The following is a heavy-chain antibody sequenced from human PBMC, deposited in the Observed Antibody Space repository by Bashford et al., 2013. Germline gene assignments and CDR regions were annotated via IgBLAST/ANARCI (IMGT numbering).Heavy chain of an antibody. CDR3: ARGRPRYYDSSGPVDY. Sequence: WVRQAPGQGLEWMAWMNPNSGNTGYAQKFQGRVTITADKSTSTAYMELSSLRSEDTAVYYCARGRPRYYDSSGPVDYVGPGNPGHRLL. D-gene: IGHD3-22*01. J-gene: IGHJ4*02. CDR2: MNPNSGNT. V-gene: IGHV1-8*03.